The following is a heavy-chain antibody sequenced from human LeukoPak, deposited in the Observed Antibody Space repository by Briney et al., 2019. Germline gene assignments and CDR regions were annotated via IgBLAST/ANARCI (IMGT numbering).Heavy chain of an antibody. Sequence: GGSLRLSCAASGFTFSSYEMNWVRQAPGKGLEWVSYISSSGSTIYYADSVKGRFTISRDNAKNSLYLQMNSLRADDTAVYYCARGLDDYYGSGSYYNVGNWFDPWGQGTLVTVSS. CDR3: ARGLDDYYGSGSYYNVGNWFDP. CDR2: ISSSGSTI. V-gene: IGHV3-48*03. J-gene: IGHJ5*02. CDR1: GFTFSSYE. D-gene: IGHD3-10*01.